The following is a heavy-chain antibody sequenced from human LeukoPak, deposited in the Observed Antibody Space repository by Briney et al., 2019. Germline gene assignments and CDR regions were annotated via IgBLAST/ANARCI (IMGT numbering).Heavy chain of an antibody. D-gene: IGHD2-8*01. J-gene: IGHJ4*02. V-gene: IGHV4-39*07. Sequence: SETLSLTCTVSGGSISTSNYYWGWIRQPPGKGLEWIGNIFYSGSTYYSPSLRSRVTISLDASRNQFSLKLSSVTAADTAVYYCARGQSKLLMVYAPRGYFDYWGQGTLVTVSS. CDR2: IFYSGST. CDR3: ARGQSKLLMVYAPRGYFDY. CDR1: GGSISTSNYY.